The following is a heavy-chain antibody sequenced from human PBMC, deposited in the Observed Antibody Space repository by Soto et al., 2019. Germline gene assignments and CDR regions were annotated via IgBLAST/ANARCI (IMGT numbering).Heavy chain of an antibody. CDR3: AREPSDFWSWGMDV. J-gene: IGHJ6*02. CDR1: GGSVSSGSYY. D-gene: IGHD3-3*01. CDR2: IYYSGST. Sequence: PSETLSLTCTVSGGSVSSGSYYWSWIRQPPGKGLEWIGYIYYSGSTNYNPSLKSRVTISVYTSKNQFSLKLSSVTAADTAVYYCAREPSDFWSWGMDVWGQGTTVTVSS. V-gene: IGHV4-61*01.